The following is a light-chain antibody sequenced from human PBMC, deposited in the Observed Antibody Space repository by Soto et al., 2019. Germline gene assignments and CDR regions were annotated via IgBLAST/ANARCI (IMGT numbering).Light chain of an antibody. J-gene: IGLJ1*01. V-gene: IGLV2-14*03. Sequence: QSALTQPASVSGSPGQSITISCTGASSDVGGFDHVSWYQQHPGKVPRLLIYDVSSRPSGVSDRFSGSKSGNTASLTISGLQAEGEADYYCKSFTSTNTYVFGTGTKLTVL. CDR1: SSDVGGFDH. CDR2: DVS. CDR3: KSFTSTNTYV.